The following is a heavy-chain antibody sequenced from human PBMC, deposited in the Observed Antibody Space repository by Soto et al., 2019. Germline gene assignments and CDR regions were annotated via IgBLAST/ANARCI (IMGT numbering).Heavy chain of an antibody. D-gene: IGHD1-26*01. V-gene: IGHV5-51*01. CDR2: IDPGGSDT. CDR3: ARYSGSYGQYLDF. J-gene: IGHJ4*02. CDR1: GYSFSSHW. Sequence: GESLKISCKGSGYSFSSHWVAWVRQMPEKGLEWIWTIDPGGSDTYYGAVVRGHVTISTDTSSTTAYLQLRSLEATDSAIYYCARYSGSYGQYLDFWGQGTLVTVSS.